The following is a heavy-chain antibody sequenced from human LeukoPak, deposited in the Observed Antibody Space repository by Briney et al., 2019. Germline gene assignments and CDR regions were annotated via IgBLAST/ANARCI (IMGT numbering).Heavy chain of an antibody. CDR2: IKQDGSEK. Sequence: PGGSLRLSCAASGFTFSSYWMSWVRQAPGKGLEWVANIKQDGSEKYYVDSVKGRFTISRDNAKNSLYLQMNSLRAEDTAVYYCARATDYYHYYYMDVWGKGTTVTVSS. CDR1: GFTFSSYW. V-gene: IGHV3-7*01. J-gene: IGHJ6*03. CDR3: ARATDYYHYYYMDV.